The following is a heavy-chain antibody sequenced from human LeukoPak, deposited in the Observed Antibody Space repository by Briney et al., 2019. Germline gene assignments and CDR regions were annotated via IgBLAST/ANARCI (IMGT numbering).Heavy chain of an antibody. CDR3: ARATYYYDSSGYYSLRYFDY. V-gene: IGHV4-61*01. J-gene: IGHJ4*02. Sequence: SETLSLTCTVSGGSVSSGSYYWSWIRQPPGKGLEWIGYIYYSGSTYYNPSLKSRVTISVDTSKNQFSLKLSSVTAADTAVYYCARATYYYDSSGYYSLRYFDYWGQGTLVTVSS. CDR2: IYYSGST. CDR1: GGSVSSGSYY. D-gene: IGHD3-22*01.